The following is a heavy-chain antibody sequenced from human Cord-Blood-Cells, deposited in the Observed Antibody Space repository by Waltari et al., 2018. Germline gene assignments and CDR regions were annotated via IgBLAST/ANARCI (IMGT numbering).Heavy chain of an antibody. CDR2: IIPILGIA. V-gene: IGHV1-69*09. Sequence: QVQLVQSGAEVKKPGSSVKVSCKASGGTFRSYAVTWVRQAPGQGLEWMGRIIPILGIANYAQKFQGRVTITADKSTSTAYMELSSLRSEDTAVYYCARGFNASAAGAFDIWGQGTMVTVSS. J-gene: IGHJ3*02. D-gene: IGHD6-13*01. CDR1: GGTFRSYA. CDR3: ARGFNASAAGAFDI.